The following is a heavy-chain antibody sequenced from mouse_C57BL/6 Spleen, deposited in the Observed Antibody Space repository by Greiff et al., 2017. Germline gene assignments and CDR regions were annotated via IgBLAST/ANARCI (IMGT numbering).Heavy chain of an antibody. V-gene: IGHV1-50*01. CDR1: GYTFTSYW. CDR3: APNWFDY. CDR2: IDPSDSYT. Sequence: QVQLQQPGAELVKPGASVKLSCKASGYTFTSYWMQWVKQRPGPGLEWIGEIDPSDSYTNYNQKFKGKATLTVDTSSSTAYMQLSSLTSEDSAVYYCAPNWFDYWGQGTTLTVSS. D-gene: IGHD4-1*01. J-gene: IGHJ2*01.